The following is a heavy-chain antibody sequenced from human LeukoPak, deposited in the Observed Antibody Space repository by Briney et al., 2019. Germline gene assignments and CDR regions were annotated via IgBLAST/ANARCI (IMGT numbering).Heavy chain of an antibody. CDR1: GFTFSSYW. J-gene: IGHJ4*02. V-gene: IGHV3-74*01. D-gene: IGHD1-26*01. CDR2: INTDGSST. Sequence: GGSLRLSCAASGFTFSSYWMHWVRQAPGKGLVWVSRINTDGSSTSYADSVKGRFTISRDNAKNTPYLQMNSLRAEDTAVYYCASSRELDTEFDYWGQGTLVTVSS. CDR3: ASSRELDTEFDY.